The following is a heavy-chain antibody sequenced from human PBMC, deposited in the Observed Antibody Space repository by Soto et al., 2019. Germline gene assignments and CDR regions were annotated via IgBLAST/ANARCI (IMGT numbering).Heavy chain of an antibody. D-gene: IGHD3-3*01. CDR1: GFTFSDYY. V-gene: IGHV3-11*01. CDR3: ATLTIFGVFTDV. J-gene: IGHJ6*02. CDR2: IDSSGTIR. Sequence: GGSLRLSCAGSGFTFSDYYINWIRQAPGKGLEWISYIDSSGTIRYYADSVRGRFTISRDNARNSVYLQMSSLRAEDTAVYYCATLTIFGVFTDVWGQGTTVTV.